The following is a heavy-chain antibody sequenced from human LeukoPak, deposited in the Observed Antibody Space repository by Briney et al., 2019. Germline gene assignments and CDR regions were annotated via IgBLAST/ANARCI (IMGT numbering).Heavy chain of an antibody. J-gene: IGHJ6*02. CDR1: GFTFSSYA. Sequence: GGSLRLSCAASGFTFSSYAMSWVRQAPGKGLEWVSAISGSGGSTYYADSVKGRFTISRDNSKNTLYLQMSSLRAADTAVYYCAKVFNYYYYGMDVWGQGTTVTVSS. CDR3: AKVFNYYYYGMDV. CDR2: ISGSGGST. V-gene: IGHV3-23*01.